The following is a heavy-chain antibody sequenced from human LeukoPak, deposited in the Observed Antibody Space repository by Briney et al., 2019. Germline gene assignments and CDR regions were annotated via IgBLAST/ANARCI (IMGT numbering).Heavy chain of an antibody. D-gene: IGHD3-22*01. Sequence: GGSLRLSCAASGFTFSSYSMNWVRQAPGKGPEWVSCISSSSSYIYYADSVKGRFTISRDNAKNSLYLQMNSLRAEDTAVYYCARDLDDSRGYLGWFDPWGQGTLVTVSS. J-gene: IGHJ5*02. CDR3: ARDLDDSRGYLGWFDP. CDR2: ISSSSSYI. CDR1: GFTFSSYS. V-gene: IGHV3-21*01.